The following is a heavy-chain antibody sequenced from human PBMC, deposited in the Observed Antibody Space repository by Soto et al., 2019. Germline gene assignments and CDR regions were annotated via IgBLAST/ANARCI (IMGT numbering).Heavy chain of an antibody. V-gene: IGHV3-30-3*01. CDR2: ISNDGSNK. CDR1: GFTFRKYT. CDR3: ARPYFDSSCYYQSAFDN. Sequence: QVQLVESGGGVVQPGRSLRLSCAASGFTFRKYTMHWVRQAPGKGLEWVAVISNDGSNKYYTDSVKGRFTVSRDNSKNTLDLQMNSLRPEDTAVYYCARPYFDSSCYYQSAFDNWGQGTLVTVSS. D-gene: IGHD3-22*01. J-gene: IGHJ4*02.